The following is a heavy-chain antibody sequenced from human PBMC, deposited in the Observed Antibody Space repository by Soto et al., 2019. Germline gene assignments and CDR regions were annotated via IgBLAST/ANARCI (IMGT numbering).Heavy chain of an antibody. CDR1: GFTFSSYA. Sequence: GGSLRLSCAASGFTFSSYAMHWVRQAPGKGLEWVAVISYDGSNKYYADSVKGRFTISRDNSKNTLYLQMNSLRAEDTAVYYCAREQLDRYYFDYWGQGTLVTVSS. D-gene: IGHD1-1*01. V-gene: IGHV3-30-3*01. CDR2: ISYDGSNK. J-gene: IGHJ4*02. CDR3: AREQLDRYYFDY.